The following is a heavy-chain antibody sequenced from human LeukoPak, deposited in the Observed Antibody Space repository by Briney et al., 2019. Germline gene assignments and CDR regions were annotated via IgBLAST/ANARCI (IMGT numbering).Heavy chain of an antibody. D-gene: IGHD5-24*01. J-gene: IGHJ4*02. CDR1: GYTFSGYY. Sequence: ASVNVSCTASGYTFSGYYMHWVRQAPGQGLERMGWINPKSGGTNYAQKFQGRVTMTRDTSISTAHMDLSRLRSDDTAVYYCARWGLTAGPYGYNSQYWGQGTLVTVSS. CDR3: ARWGLTAGPYGYNSQY. CDR2: INPKSGGT. V-gene: IGHV1-2*02.